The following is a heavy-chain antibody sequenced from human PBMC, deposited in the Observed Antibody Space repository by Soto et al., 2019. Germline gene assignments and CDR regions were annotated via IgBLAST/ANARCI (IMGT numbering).Heavy chain of an antibody. D-gene: IGHD3-22*01. V-gene: IGHV3-15*07. CDR3: TTDSYSTIIIVRFDY. CDR2: IKSKTDGGTT. Sequence: GGSLRLSCEAPGFTFSNAWINWVRQAPGKGLEWVGRIKSKTDGGTTDYAEPVKGRFAISRDDSNNMVYLQMNSLKIEDTAVYYCTTDSYSTIIIVRFDYWGHGTLVTVSS. J-gene: IGHJ4*01. CDR1: GFTFSNAW.